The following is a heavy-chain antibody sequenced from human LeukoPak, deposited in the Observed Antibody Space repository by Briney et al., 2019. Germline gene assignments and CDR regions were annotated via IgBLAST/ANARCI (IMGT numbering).Heavy chain of an antibody. V-gene: IGHV3-21*01. D-gene: IGHD6-13*01. J-gene: IGHJ4*02. CDR2: ISSSSSYI. CDR3: ARIPQQLAYYFDY. CDR1: GFTFSSYS. Sequence: PGGSLRLSCAASGFTFSSYSMNWVRQAPGKGLEWVSSISSSSSYIYYADSVKGRFTISRDNAKNSLYLQMNSLRAEDTAVYHCARIPQQLAYYFDYWGQGTLVTVSS.